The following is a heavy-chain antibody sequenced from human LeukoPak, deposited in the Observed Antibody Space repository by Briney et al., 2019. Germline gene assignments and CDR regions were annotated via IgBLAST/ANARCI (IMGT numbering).Heavy chain of an antibody. CDR1: GYTFTGYY. D-gene: IGHD5-18*01. CDR2: INPNSGGT. J-gene: IGHJ4*02. Sequence: ASVKVSRKASGYTFTGYYMHWVRQAPGQGLEWMGWINPNSGGTNYAQKFQGRVTMTRDTSISTAYMELSRLRSDDTAVYYCARGGYSYGYCLDYWGQGTLVTVSS. CDR3: ARGGYSYGYCLDY. V-gene: IGHV1-2*02.